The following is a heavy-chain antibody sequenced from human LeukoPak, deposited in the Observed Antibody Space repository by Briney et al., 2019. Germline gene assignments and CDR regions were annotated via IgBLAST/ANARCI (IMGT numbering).Heavy chain of an antibody. Sequence: PGGSQRLSCTASGLTFSTSGFNWVRQAPGKGLEWVASIGPTGSDRYHADSIKGRFTISRDNANNFLYLQMNSPRAEGTAVYYCATETNGRHYDYWGQGTLLTVSS. V-gene: IGHV3-21*06. CDR2: IGPTGSDR. CDR3: ATETNGRHYDY. CDR1: GLTFSTSG. J-gene: IGHJ4*02. D-gene: IGHD1-14*01.